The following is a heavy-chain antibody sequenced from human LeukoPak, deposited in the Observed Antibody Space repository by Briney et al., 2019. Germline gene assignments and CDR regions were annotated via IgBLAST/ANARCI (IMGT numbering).Heavy chain of an antibody. J-gene: IGHJ6*04. CDR3: ARAQPSPLVYHRSYGMDV. V-gene: IGHV1-3*01. CDR2: INAGNGNT. CDR1: GYTFTSYA. D-gene: IGHD2-2*02. Sequence: ASVKVSCKASGYTFTSYAMHWVRQAPGQRLEWMGWINAGNGNTKYSQKFQGGVTITRDTSASTAYMELSSLRSEDTAVYYCARAQPSPLVYHRSYGMDVWGKGTTVTVSS.